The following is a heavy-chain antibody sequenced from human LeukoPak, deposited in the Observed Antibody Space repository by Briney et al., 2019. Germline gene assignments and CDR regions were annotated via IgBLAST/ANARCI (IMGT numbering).Heavy chain of an antibody. D-gene: IGHD4-23*01. V-gene: IGHV3-30*04. CDR1: GFTFNNYA. Sequence: PGRSLRLSCAASGFTFNNYALHWVRQAPGKGLEWVAVISYDGIYKDYGDSVKGRFTISRDNSKNTLYLQMNSLRAEDTAVYYCARGAHKRDDYGGFFDYWGQKTLVTVSS. J-gene: IGHJ4*02. CDR2: ISYDGIYK. CDR3: ARGAHKRDDYGGFFDY.